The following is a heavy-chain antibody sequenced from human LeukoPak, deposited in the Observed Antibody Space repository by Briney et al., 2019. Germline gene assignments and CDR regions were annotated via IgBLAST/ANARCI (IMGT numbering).Heavy chain of an antibody. CDR3: TTAGYSYDEDFYNGLDV. V-gene: IGHV3-15*01. CDR2: IKSKTDGGTT. Sequence: PGGSLRLSCAASGFTFSYAWMSWVRQAPGKGLEWVGHIKSKTDGGTTDYAAPVKGRFTISRDDSKNTLYLQMNSLKTEDTAVYYCTTAGYSYDEDFYNGLDVWGQGTTVTVSS. D-gene: IGHD5-18*01. J-gene: IGHJ6*02. CDR1: GFTFSYAW.